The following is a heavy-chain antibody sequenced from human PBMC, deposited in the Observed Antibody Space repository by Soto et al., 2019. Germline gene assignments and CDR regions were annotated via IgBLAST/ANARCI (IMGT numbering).Heavy chain of an antibody. CDR3: ARDLGGVGGY. CDR1: GFTFSSYS. V-gene: IGHV3-23*01. J-gene: IGHJ4*02. CDR2: ISDST. D-gene: IGHD3-16*01. Sequence: GGSLRLSXAASGFTFSSYSMSWVRQAPGKGLEWVSSISDSTYYADSVKGRFTISRDNSKNTLYLQMNSLRAEDTAVYYCARDLGGVGGYWGQGTLVTVSS.